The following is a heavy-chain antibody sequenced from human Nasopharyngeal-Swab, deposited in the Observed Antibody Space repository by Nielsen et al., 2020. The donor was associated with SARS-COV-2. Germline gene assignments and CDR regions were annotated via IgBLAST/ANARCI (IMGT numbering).Heavy chain of an antibody. CDR1: GGSFSGYY. CDR2: IHHSGST. Sequence: SETLSLTCAVYGGSFSGYYWSWIRQPPGKGLEWIGEIHHSGSTDYNPSLKSRVTISVDTSKNQFSLKLSSVTAADTAVFYCARGPVRYDFWSGYYCGRDYWGQGTLVTVSS. D-gene: IGHD3-3*01. CDR3: ARGPVRYDFWSGYYCGRDY. V-gene: IGHV4-34*01. J-gene: IGHJ4*02.